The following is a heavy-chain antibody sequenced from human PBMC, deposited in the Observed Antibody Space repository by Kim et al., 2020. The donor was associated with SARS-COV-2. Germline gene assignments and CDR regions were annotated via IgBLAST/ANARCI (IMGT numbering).Heavy chain of an antibody. CDR2: MNPNSGNT. D-gene: IGHD3-10*01. J-gene: IGHJ3*02. CDR3: ARETLWFGELFYGSDAFDI. V-gene: IGHV1-8*01. CDR1: GYTFTSYD. Sequence: ASVKVSCKASGYTFTSYDINWVRQATGQGLEWMGWMNPNSGNTGYAQKFQGRVTMTRNTSISTAYMELSSLRSEDTAVYYCARETLWFGELFYGSDAFDIWGQGTMVTVSS.